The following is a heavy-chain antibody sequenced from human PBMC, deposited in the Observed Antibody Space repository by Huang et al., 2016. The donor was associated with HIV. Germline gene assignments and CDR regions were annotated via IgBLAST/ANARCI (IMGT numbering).Heavy chain of an antibody. J-gene: IGHJ5*02. D-gene: IGHD2-2*01. Sequence: QVRLDQWGAGLLKPSETLTLTCAVYGDSLSGFFWSWIRQSPGRGLEGIGEITQSGRPNYNPSLKSRVTIAIDTSKKQFSLKLKSVTADDTSTYYCARGRGTSWSFFDTWGQGAVVTVSS. CDR2: ITQSGRP. CDR1: GDSLSGFF. CDR3: ARGRGTSWSFFDT. V-gene: IGHV4-34*01.